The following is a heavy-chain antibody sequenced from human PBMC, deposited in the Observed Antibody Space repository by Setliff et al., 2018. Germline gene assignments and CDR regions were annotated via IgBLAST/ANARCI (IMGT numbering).Heavy chain of an antibody. D-gene: IGHD3-10*01. J-gene: IGHJ3*02. V-gene: IGHV4-39*01. CDR1: GGSISSSSYY. CDR2: IYYSGST. Sequence: PSETLSLTCTVSGGSISSSSYYWGWIRQPPGKGLEWIGSIYYSGSTYYNPSLKSRVTISVDTSKIQFSLKLISVTAADTALYFCARRPTGPGAPFDIWGHGTMVTVS. CDR3: ARRPTGPGAPFDI.